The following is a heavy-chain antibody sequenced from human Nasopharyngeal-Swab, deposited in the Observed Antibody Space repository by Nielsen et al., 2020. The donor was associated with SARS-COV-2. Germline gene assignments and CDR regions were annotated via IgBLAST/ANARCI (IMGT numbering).Heavy chain of an antibody. J-gene: IGHJ4*02. Sequence: VCQAPGKGLEWVSGINLNGGMTAYADSVKGRFTISRDNAKNSLYLQMNTLTADDTALYYCARARSGTLDFWGQGTLVTVSS. CDR2: INLNGGMT. CDR3: ARARSGTLDF. V-gene: IGHV3-20*03. D-gene: IGHD1-7*01.